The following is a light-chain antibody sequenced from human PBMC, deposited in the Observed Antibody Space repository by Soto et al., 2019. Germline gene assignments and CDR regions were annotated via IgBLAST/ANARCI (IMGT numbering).Light chain of an antibody. CDR2: GGS. CDR1: QSVSSSY. Sequence: PGERATLSCRASQSVSSSYLAWYQQKPGQAPRLVIYGGSTRAIGIPARFSGSGSGTDFTLTISRLEPEDFAIYYCQQYGSSQYTFGPGTKVDIK. CDR3: QQYGSSQYT. J-gene: IGKJ2*01. V-gene: IGKV3-20*01.